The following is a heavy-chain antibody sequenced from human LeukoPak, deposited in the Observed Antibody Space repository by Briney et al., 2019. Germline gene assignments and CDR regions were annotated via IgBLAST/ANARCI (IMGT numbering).Heavy chain of an antibody. V-gene: IGHV3-74*01. J-gene: IGHJ2*01. CDR2: INSDGSST. CDR1: GFTFSSYW. CDR3: TRLADYDDSRDWYFDL. D-gene: IGHD4-17*01. Sequence: GGSLRLSCAASGFTFSSYWMHWVRQAPGKGLVWVSRINSDGSSTSYADSVKGRFTISRDNAKNTLYLQMNSLRAEDTAVYYCTRLADYDDSRDWYFDLWGRGTLVTVSS.